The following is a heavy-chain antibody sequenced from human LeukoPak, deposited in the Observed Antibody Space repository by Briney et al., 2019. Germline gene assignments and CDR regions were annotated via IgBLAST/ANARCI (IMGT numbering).Heavy chain of an antibody. J-gene: IGHJ5*02. V-gene: IGHV1-8*02. D-gene: IGHD3-16*01. CDR3: QRWGNFP. Sequence: ASLNLSCAASGYTFTSYDINWVREATGQGLEWMGWMNSNSGKPDYAQKLQGRITMTRNTSISTAYMELNSLRSEGTSVYDCQRWGNFPWGQGTLVTVSS. CDR1: GYTFTSYD. CDR2: MNSNSGKP.